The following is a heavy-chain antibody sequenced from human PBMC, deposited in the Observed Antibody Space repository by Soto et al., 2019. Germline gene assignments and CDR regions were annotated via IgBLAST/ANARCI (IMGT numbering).Heavy chain of an antibody. J-gene: IGHJ6*02. D-gene: IGHD1-20*01. CDR2: ISAYNGNT. Sequence: QIQLVQSGAEVKKPGASVKVSCKASGYSFTSYGISWVRQAPGQGLEWMGWISAYNGNTNYEQKFQGRVPMTTDTSTNTAYLELRTLRTDDAAVYYCARDPSITRSLRGTPLMAVWGQGTTVTVSS. CDR3: ARDPSITRSLRGTPLMAV. V-gene: IGHV1-18*04. CDR1: GYSFTSYG.